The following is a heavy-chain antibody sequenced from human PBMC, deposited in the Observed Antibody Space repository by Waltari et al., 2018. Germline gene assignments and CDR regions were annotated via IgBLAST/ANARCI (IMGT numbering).Heavy chain of an antibody. D-gene: IGHD3-10*01. CDR2: IYYRGNT. CDR1: GGSISSSSYY. CDR3: ARRRGSPPPFRYYYYMDV. Sequence: QLQLQESGPGLVKPSETLSLTCTVSGGSISSSSYYWGWIRQPPGKGLEWIGSIYYRGNTYYNPALKSRVTISVDTSKNQFSLKLSSVTAADTAVYYCARRRGSPPPFRYYYYMDVWGKGTTVTISS. V-gene: IGHV4-39*01. J-gene: IGHJ6*03.